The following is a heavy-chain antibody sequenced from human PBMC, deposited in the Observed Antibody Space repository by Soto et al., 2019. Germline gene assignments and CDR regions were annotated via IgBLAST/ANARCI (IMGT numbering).Heavy chain of an antibody. Sequence: ASVKVSCKASGYTFTSYDINWVRQATGQGLEWMGWMNPNSGNTGYAQKFQGRVTMTRNTSISKAYMELSSLRSEDTAVYYCARVGYSSTGTTLHFPGLDVWGQGTTVTVSS. CDR3: ARVGYSSTGTTLHFPGLDV. D-gene: IGHD3-22*01. CDR1: GYTFTSYD. CDR2: MNPNSGNT. J-gene: IGHJ6*02. V-gene: IGHV1-8*01.